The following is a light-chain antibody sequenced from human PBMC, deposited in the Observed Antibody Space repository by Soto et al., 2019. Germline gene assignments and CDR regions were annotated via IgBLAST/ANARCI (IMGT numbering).Light chain of an antibody. V-gene: IGLV2-23*02. CDR2: EVN. J-gene: IGLJ3*02. CDR1: NRDIGSYNL. Sequence: QSALTQPASVSGSPGQSITISCTGTNRDIGSYNLVMWYQQHPGKAPKLVISEVNRRPTGVSNRLSGSKSDNTASLTISGLQAEDEADYYCCSYATSNTWVFGGGTKVTVL. CDR3: CSYATSNTWV.